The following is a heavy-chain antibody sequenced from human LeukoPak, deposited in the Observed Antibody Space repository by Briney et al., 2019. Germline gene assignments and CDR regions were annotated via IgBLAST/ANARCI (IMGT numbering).Heavy chain of an antibody. CDR3: AREGDPITIFDY. V-gene: IGHV4-61*02. D-gene: IGHD3-3*01. CDR1: GGSISSGSYY. CDR2: IYTSGST. J-gene: IGHJ4*02. Sequence: PSETLSLTCTVSGGSISSGSYYWSWIRQPAGKGLEWIGRIYTSGSTNYNPSLKSRVTISVDTSKNQFSLKLSSVTAADTAVYYCAREGDPITIFDYWGQGTLVTVSS.